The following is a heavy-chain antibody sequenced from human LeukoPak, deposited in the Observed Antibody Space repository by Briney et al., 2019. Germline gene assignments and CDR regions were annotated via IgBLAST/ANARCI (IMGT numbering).Heavy chain of an antibody. CDR2: IYTSGST. CDR1: GGSISSYY. Sequence: PSETLSLTCTVSGGSISSYYWSWIRQPAGKGLEWIGRIYTSGSTNYNPSLKGRVTMSVDTSKNQFSLKLSSVTAADTAVYYCARAVFQSSSGWYEYWGQGTLVTVSS. J-gene: IGHJ4*02. D-gene: IGHD6-19*01. CDR3: ARAVFQSSSGWYEY. V-gene: IGHV4-4*07.